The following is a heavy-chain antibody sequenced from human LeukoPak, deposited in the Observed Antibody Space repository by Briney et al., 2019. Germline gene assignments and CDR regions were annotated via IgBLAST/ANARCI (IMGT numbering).Heavy chain of an antibody. CDR3: ARDQWLVGFDY. D-gene: IGHD6-19*01. V-gene: IGHV3-9*01. J-gene: IGHJ4*02. CDR1: GFRVDDYA. CDR2: ISWNSGGL. Sequence: PGGSLRLSCAASGFRVDDYAMHWVRQAPGKGLEWVSGISWNSGGLGYADSLKGRFAISRDNAKNSLYLQMNSLRAEDTAVYYCARDQWLVGFDYWGQGTLVTVSS.